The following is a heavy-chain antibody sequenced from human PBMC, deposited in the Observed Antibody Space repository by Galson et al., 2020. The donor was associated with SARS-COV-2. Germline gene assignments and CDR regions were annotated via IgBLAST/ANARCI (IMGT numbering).Heavy chain of an antibody. CDR3: AREGWSGYDLDY. D-gene: IGHD5-12*01. V-gene: IGHV4-34*01. J-gene: IGHJ4*02. Sequence: SETLSLTCAVYGGSFGGYYWSWIRQPPGKGLEWIGEINQSGSTKYNPSLKSRVTISVDKPKKQVSLNLRSLTAADTAVYYCAREGWSGYDLDYWGQGTLVTVSS. CDR1: GGSFGGYY. CDR2: INQSGST.